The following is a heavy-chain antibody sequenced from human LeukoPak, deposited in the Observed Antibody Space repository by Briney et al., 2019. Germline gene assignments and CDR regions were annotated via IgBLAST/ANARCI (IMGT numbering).Heavy chain of an antibody. CDR1: GFTFSSYA. J-gene: IGHJ5*02. CDR3: AKVAVGAMIYGP. D-gene: IGHD3/OR15-3a*01. CDR2: ISGSGGNT. Sequence: PGGSLRLSCAASGFTFSSYAMSWVRPAPGKGREWVSAISGSGGNTYYADSVKGRFTISRDNSKNTLYLQMNSLRAEDTAVYYCAKVAVGAMIYGPCGQGTLGTVSS. V-gene: IGHV3-23*01.